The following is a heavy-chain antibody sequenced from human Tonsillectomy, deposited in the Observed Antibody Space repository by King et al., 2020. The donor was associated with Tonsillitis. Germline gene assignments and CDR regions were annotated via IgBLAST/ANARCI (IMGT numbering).Heavy chain of an antibody. D-gene: IGHD2-2*01. V-gene: IGHV4-4*02. J-gene: IGHJ4*02. CDR2: IYHSGST. Sequence: VQLQESGPGLVKPSGTLSLTCAVSGGSISSSNWWSWVRQPPGKGLEWIGEIYHSGSTNYNPSLKSRVTISVDKSKNQLSLKLSSVTAADTAVYYCARDAPLYCSSTSCYAFDYWGQGTLVTVSS. CDR1: GGSISSSNW. CDR3: ARDAPLYCSSTSCYAFDY.